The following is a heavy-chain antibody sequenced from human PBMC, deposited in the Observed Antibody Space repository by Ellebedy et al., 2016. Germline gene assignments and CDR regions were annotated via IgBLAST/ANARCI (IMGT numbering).Heavy chain of an antibody. J-gene: IGHJ4*02. V-gene: IGHV3-48*04. CDR1: GSTFSSYS. Sequence: GESLKISCAASGSTFSSYSMNWVRQAPGKGLEWVSYINSGSNTIYYADSVKGRFTISRDNAKNSLYLQMYSLRAEDTAVYYCARARRLRYPDDYWGQGTLVTVSS. CDR2: INSGSNTI. CDR3: ARARRLRYPDDY. D-gene: IGHD6-25*01.